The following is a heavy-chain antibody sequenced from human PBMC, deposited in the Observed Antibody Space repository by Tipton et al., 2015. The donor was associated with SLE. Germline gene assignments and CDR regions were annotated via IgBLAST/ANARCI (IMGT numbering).Heavy chain of an antibody. Sequence: TLSLTCTVSGYSISSGYYWGWIRQPPGKGLEWIGEINHSGSTNYNPSLKSRVTISVDTSKNQFSLKLSSVTAADTAVYYCARACIAVAGPYYGMDVWGQGTTVTVSS. V-gene: IGHV4-38-2*02. CDR2: INHSGST. D-gene: IGHD6-19*01. CDR1: GYSISSGYY. J-gene: IGHJ6*02. CDR3: ARACIAVAGPYYGMDV.